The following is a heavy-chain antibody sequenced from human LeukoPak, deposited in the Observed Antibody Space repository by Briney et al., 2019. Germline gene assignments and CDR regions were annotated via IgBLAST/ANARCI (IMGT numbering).Heavy chain of an antibody. Sequence: GKSLRLSCAASGFTFSSYGMHWVRQAPGKGLEWVALISYDGSNKYYADSVKGRFTISRDNSKNTLYLQMNSLRAEDTAVYYCAKGGYCSSTSCYLNYYYYMDVWGKGTTVTVSS. CDR3: AKGGYCSSTSCYLNYYYYMDV. V-gene: IGHV3-30*18. D-gene: IGHD2-2*03. CDR2: ISYDGSNK. J-gene: IGHJ6*03. CDR1: GFTFSSYG.